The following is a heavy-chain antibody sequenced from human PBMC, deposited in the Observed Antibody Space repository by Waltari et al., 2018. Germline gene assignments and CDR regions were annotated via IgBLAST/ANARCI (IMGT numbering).Heavy chain of an antibody. CDR3: ARGLYDILTGYFSYGMDV. D-gene: IGHD3-9*01. CDR1: GFTVSSNY. Sequence: EVQLVESGGGLIQPGGSLRLSCAASGFTVSSNYMSWVRQAPGKGLEWVSVIYSGGSTNYSDAVKGRFTISRENSKNTLYLKMNSLRAEDTAVYYCARGLYDILTGYFSYGMDVWGQGTTVTVSS. V-gene: IGHV3-53*01. CDR2: IYSGGST. J-gene: IGHJ6*02.